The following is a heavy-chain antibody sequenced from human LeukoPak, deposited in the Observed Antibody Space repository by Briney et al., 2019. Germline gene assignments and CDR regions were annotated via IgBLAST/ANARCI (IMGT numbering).Heavy chain of an antibody. Sequence: GASVKVSCKASGYGFTSYYMHWVRQAPGQGLEWTGIINPSDSSTSYAQKFQGRVTMTRDTSTSTVYMELSSLRSEDTAVYYCARGGVAKLGPLDLWGQGTLVTVSS. CDR2: INPSDSST. J-gene: IGHJ5*02. V-gene: IGHV1-46*01. CDR3: ARGGVAKLGPLDL. CDR1: GYGFTSYY. D-gene: IGHD7-27*01.